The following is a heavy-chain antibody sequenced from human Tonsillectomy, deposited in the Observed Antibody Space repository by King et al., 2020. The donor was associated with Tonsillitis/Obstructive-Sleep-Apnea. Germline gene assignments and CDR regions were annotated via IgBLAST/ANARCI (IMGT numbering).Heavy chain of an antibody. CDR3: ARGIAAAAAQVY. Sequence: VQLVESGGGLVKPGGSLRLSCAASGFTFSTYSMNWVRQAPGKGLEWVSFISSSSTYIYYADSVRGRFTISRDNAKNSLYLQRNSLRAEDTAVYYCARGIAAAAAQVYWGQGTLVTVAS. V-gene: IGHV3-21*01. CDR2: ISSSSTYI. CDR1: GFTFSTYS. J-gene: IGHJ4*02. D-gene: IGHD6-13*01.